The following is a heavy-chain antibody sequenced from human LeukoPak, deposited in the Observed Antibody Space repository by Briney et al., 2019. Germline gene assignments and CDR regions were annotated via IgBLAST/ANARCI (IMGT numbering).Heavy chain of an antibody. CDR3: ARDCWDYGSGSYCGIDY. J-gene: IGHJ4*02. D-gene: IGHD3-10*01. Sequence: PGGSLRLSCAASGFTFSSYNMNWVRQAPGKGLERVSSITSSSNYIYYADSVKGRFTISRDNAKNSLYLQMSSLRAEDTTVYYCARDCWDYGSGSYCGIDYWGQGTLVTVSS. V-gene: IGHV3-21*03. CDR2: ITSSSNYI. CDR1: GFTFSSYN.